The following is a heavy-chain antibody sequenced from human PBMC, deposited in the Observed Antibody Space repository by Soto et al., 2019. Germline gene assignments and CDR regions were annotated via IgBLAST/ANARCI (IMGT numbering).Heavy chain of an antibody. D-gene: IGHD6-13*01. V-gene: IGHV1-8*01. J-gene: IGHJ4*02. CDR1: GYTFTSYD. CDR3: ARGSGYSSSWYMVNHYYFDY. Sequence: ASVKVSCKASGYTFTSYDINWVRQATGQGREWMGWMNPNSGNTGYAQKFQGRVTMTRNTSISTAYMELSSLRSEDTAVYYCARGSGYSSSWYMVNHYYFDYWGQGXLVTVSS. CDR2: MNPNSGNT.